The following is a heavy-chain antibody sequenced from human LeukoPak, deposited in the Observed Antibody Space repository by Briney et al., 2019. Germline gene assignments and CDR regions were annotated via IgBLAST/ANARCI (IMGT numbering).Heavy chain of an antibody. Sequence: PSETLSLTCTVSGGSISSSSYYWGWIRQPPGKGLEWIGSIYYSGSTYYNPSLKSRVTISVDTSKNQFSLKLSSVTAADTAVYYCARAGLYSGSGLDYWGQGALVTVSS. D-gene: IGHD5-12*01. CDR2: IYYSGST. CDR1: GGSISSSSYY. J-gene: IGHJ4*02. CDR3: ARAGLYSGSGLDY. V-gene: IGHV4-39*01.